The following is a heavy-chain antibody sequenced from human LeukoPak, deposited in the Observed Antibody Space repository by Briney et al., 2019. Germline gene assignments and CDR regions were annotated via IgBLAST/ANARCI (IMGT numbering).Heavy chain of an antibody. CDR1: GFTVINNY. J-gene: IGHJ4*02. Sequence: GGSLRLSCAASGFTVINNYISWVRQAPGKGLEWVAVIYSGGSTKYADSVKARFTISRDNSKNTVYLQMNSLRADDTAVYYCARETLDNWGQGTLVTVSS. CDR3: ARETLDN. CDR2: IYSGGST. V-gene: IGHV3-53*01.